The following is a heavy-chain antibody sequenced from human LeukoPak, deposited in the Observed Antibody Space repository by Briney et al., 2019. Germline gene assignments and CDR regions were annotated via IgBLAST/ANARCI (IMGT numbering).Heavy chain of an antibody. CDR1: GFRFSSYV. CDR3: ARVDSGNYDY. D-gene: IGHD1-26*01. Sequence: GGSLRLSCAASGFRFSSYVMSWVRQAPGKGLEYVSFIDGSDGASYYADSVKGRFTISRDNSKNTLFLQMNSLRVEDTAVYYCARVDSGNYDYWGQGTLLTVSS. J-gene: IGHJ4*02. V-gene: IGHV3-23*01. CDR2: IDGSDGAS.